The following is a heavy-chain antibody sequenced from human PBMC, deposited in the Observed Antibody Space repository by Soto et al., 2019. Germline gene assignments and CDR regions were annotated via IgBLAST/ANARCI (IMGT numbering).Heavy chain of an antibody. CDR2: ISYSGST. J-gene: IGHJ4*02. V-gene: IGHV4-59*01. D-gene: IGHD3-22*01. Sequence: PSETLSLTCTVSGGSISSYYWSWIRQPPGKGLEWIGYISYSGSTNYNPSLKSRVTISVDTSKNQFSLKLSSVTAADTAVYYYDSSGYYPFDYWGQGTLVTVSS. CDR1: GGSISSYY. CDR3: DSSGYYPFDY.